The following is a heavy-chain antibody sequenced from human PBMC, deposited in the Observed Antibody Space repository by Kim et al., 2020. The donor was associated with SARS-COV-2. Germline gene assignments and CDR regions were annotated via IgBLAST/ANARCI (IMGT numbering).Heavy chain of an antibody. CDR2: IYHSGST. J-gene: IGHJ6*02. Sequence: SETLSLTCAVSGGSISSSNWWSWVRQPPGKGLEWIGEIYHSGSTNYNPSLKSRVTISVDKSKNQFSLKLSSVTAADTAVYYCARAAMTPTSHYYYYYGMDVWGQGTTVTVSS. CDR1: GGSISSSNW. V-gene: IGHV4-4*02. CDR3: ARAAMTPTSHYYYYYGMDV.